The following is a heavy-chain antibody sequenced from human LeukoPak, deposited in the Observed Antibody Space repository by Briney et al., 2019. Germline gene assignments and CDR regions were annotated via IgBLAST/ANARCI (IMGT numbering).Heavy chain of an antibody. CDR2: ISAYNGNT. CDR3: ARTTEAHSWRTRYYDYYMDV. J-gene: IGHJ6*03. Sequence: ASVKVSCKASGYTFTSYGISWVRQAPGQGLERMGWISAYNGNTNYAQKLQGRVTMTTDTSTSTAYMELRSLRSDDTAVYYCARTTEAHSWRTRYYDYYMDVWGKGTTVTVSS. CDR1: GYTFTSYG. V-gene: IGHV1-18*01. D-gene: IGHD6-13*01.